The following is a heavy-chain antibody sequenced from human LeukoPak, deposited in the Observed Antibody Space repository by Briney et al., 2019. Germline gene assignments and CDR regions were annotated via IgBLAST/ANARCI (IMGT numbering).Heavy chain of an antibody. Sequence: GGSLRLPCAASGFTFSSYGMHWVRQAPGKGLGWVAVIWYDGSNKYYADSVKGRFTISRDNSKNTLYLQMNSLRAEDTAVYYCARGDYYDSSGYYYFDYWGQGTLVTVSS. V-gene: IGHV3-33*01. CDR3: ARGDYYDSSGYYYFDY. CDR2: IWYDGSNK. CDR1: GFTFSSYG. D-gene: IGHD3-22*01. J-gene: IGHJ4*02.